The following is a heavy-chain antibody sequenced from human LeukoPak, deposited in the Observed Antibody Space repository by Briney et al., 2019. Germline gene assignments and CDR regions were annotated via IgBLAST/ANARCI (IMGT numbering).Heavy chain of an antibody. CDR2: MNPNSGNT. V-gene: IGHV1-8*01. CDR1: GYFSTSND. D-gene: IGHD2/OR15-2a*01. Sequence: GASVKVSCRASGYFSTSNDMGWVRQATGQGLEWMGWMNPNSGNTGYAQKFQGSVTMTRNTSISTAYMELSSLRSEDTAMYYCARNKDGFGIWGQGTMVTVSS. CDR3: ARNKDGFGI. J-gene: IGHJ3*02.